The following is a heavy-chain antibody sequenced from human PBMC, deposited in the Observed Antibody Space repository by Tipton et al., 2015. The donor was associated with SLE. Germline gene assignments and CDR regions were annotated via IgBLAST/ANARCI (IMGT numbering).Heavy chain of an antibody. Sequence: TLSLTCTVSGGSISSSSYYWGWIRQPPGKGLEWIGSIYYSGSTYYNPSLKSRVTISVDTSKNQFSLKLSSVTAADTAVYYCARDQQGYGDYFDYWGQGTLVTVFS. D-gene: IGHD4-17*01. J-gene: IGHJ4*02. CDR1: GGSISSSSYY. CDR3: ARDQQGYGDYFDY. CDR2: IYYSGST. V-gene: IGHV4-39*07.